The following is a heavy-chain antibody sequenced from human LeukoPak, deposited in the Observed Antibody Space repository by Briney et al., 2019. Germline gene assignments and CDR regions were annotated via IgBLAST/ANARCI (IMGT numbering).Heavy chain of an antibody. J-gene: IGHJ3*02. CDR1: GFTFSSSW. Sequence: SGGSLRLSCVASGFTFSSSWMSWVRQAPGGGLEFVANINPDESTKNYVDSVKGRFTISRDNAKNTLYLQMNSLRAEDTAVYYCAKDATSSDAFDIWGQGTMVTVSS. CDR3: AKDATSSDAFDI. V-gene: IGHV3-7*01. CDR2: INPDESTK.